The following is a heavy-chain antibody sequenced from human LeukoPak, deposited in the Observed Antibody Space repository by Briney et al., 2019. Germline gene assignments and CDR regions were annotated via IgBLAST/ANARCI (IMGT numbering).Heavy chain of an antibody. V-gene: IGHV5-10-1*01. J-gene: IGHJ6*04. CDR2: LDPSDSYT. CDR3: ATGTRDIVVVVAATFSDYGMDV. D-gene: IGHD2-15*01. CDR1: GYSFTSYW. Sequence: GESLRISCKGSGYSFTSYWISWVRQIPGKGLEWMGRLDPSDSYTNYSPSFQGHVTISADKSISTAYLQWSSLKASDTAMYYCATGTRDIVVVVAATFSDYGMDVWGKGTTVTVSS.